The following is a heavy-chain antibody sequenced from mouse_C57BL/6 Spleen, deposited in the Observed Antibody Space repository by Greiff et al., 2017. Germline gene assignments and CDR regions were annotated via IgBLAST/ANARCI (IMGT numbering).Heavy chain of an antibody. CDR3: ARRGIYYDYDWFAY. J-gene: IGHJ3*01. Sequence: VQLKESGPELVKPGASVKISCKASGYSFTGYYMNWVKQSPEKSLEWLGEINPSTGGTTYNQKFKAKATLTVDKSSSTAYMQLKSLTSEDSAVYYCARRGIYYDYDWFAYWGQGTLVTVSA. V-gene: IGHV1-42*01. D-gene: IGHD2-4*01. CDR1: GYSFTGYY. CDR2: INPSTGGT.